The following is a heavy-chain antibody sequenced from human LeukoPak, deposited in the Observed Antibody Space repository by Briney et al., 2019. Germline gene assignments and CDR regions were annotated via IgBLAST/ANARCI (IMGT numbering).Heavy chain of an antibody. CDR3: ARSAVGSSSNSELY. CDR1: GFTFSSYW. J-gene: IGHJ4*02. CDR2: INSDGSST. V-gene: IGHV3-74*01. Sequence: GGSLRLSCAASGFTFSSYWMHWVRQAPGKGLVWVSRINSDGSSTSYADSVKGRFTISRDDAKNTLYLQMNSLRAEDTAVYYCARSAVGSSSNSELYWGQGTLVTVSS. D-gene: IGHD6-6*01.